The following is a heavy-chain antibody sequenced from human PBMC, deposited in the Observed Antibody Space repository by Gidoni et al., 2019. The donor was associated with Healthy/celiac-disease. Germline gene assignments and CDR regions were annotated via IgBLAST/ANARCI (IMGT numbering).Heavy chain of an antibody. D-gene: IGHD3-10*01. CDR1: GFTFRNAW. CDR2: IKSKTDGGTT. CDR3: TTARDMVRGVSPIDY. V-gene: IGHV3-15*01. J-gene: IGHJ4*02. Sequence: EVQLVESGGGLVKPGGSLRLSCAASGFTFRNAWMSWVRQAPGKGLEWVGRIKSKTDGGTTDYAAPVKGRFTISRDDSKNTLYLQMNSLKTEDTAVYYCTTARDMVRGVSPIDYWGQGTLVTVSS.